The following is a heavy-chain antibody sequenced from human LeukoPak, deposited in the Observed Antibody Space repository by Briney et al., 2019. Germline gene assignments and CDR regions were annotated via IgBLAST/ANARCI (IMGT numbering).Heavy chain of an antibody. Sequence: GGSLRLSCTATGFTFSNYDMHWVRQAPAQGLEWVSFIRYEGSTYYRDSVKGRFTISRDNSRNTLFLQMSSLRGEDTAVFFFQAEDGIRDRSSWLDYWGQGTLVTVSS. V-gene: IGHV3-30*02. CDR2: IRYEGST. CDR3: QAEDGIRDRSSWLDY. CDR1: GFTFSNYD. J-gene: IGHJ4*02. D-gene: IGHD6-13*01.